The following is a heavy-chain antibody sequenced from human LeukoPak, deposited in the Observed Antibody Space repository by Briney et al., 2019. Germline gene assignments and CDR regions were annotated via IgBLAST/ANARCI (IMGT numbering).Heavy chain of an antibody. CDR3: ARMGGNLSR. CDR2: ISSSGAKM. D-gene: IGHD1-26*01. Sequence: GGSLRLSSEVSGFTFNTSDMNWVRQTPGKGLDWVSYISSSGAKMFYAESVRGRFTISRDNGKNSVYLQMNSLRPDGTAVYYCARMGGNLSRWGQGTLVTVSS. J-gene: IGHJ4*02. V-gene: IGHV3-48*03. CDR1: GFTFNTSD.